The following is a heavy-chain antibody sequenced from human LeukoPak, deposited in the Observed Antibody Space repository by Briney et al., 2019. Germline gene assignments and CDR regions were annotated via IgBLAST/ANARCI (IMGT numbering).Heavy chain of an antibody. V-gene: IGHV3-23*01. J-gene: IGHJ4*02. CDR2: ISGNGGST. CDR1: GFTFSSYA. D-gene: IGHD2-15*01. Sequence: GGSLRLACAAYGFTFSSYAMSWVRQAPGKGLEWVSAISGNGGSTYYADSVKGRFTISRDNSKNTLYLQMNSLRAEDTAVYYCAKDQGLGYCSGGSCYPVDYWGQGTLVTVSS. CDR3: AKDQGLGYCSGGSCYPVDY.